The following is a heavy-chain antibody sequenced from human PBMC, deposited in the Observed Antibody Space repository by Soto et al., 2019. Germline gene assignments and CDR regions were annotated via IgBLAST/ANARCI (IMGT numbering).Heavy chain of an antibody. V-gene: IGHV3-33*01. CDR1: GFTFSNYG. CDR3: ARDDGKAVTSTGYFDY. J-gene: IGHJ4*02. Sequence: GGSLRLSCAASGFTFSNYGMHWVRQAPGKGLEWVAVIWHDGFNKFYGDSVKGRFAISRDNSQNALYLQMSSLRADDTALYYCARDDGKAVTSTGYFDYWGQGTPVTVSS. D-gene: IGHD6-19*01. CDR2: IWHDGFNK.